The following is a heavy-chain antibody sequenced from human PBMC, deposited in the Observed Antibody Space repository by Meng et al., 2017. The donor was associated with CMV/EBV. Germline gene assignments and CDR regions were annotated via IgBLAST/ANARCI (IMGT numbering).Heavy chain of an antibody. CDR2: ISWDGVST. CDR3: AKEVFGTEGATYFDY. D-gene: IGHD1-1*01. V-gene: IGHV3-43*01. CDR1: GFTFDDYT. Sequence: GGSLRLSCAAFGFTFDDYTMHWVRQAPGKGLEWVSLISWDGVSTYYADSVKGRFTISRDNSKNSLYLQMNSLRTEDTALYYCAKEVFGTEGATYFDYWGQGTLVTVSS. J-gene: IGHJ4*02.